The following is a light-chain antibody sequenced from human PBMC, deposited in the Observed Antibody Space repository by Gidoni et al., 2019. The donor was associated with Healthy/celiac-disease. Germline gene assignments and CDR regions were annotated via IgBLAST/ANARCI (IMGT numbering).Light chain of an antibody. CDR1: QDISNY. Sequence: DIQMTQSPSSLSAFVGDRVTITCQASQDISNYLNWYQQKPGKAPKLLIFDASNLETGVPSRFSGSGSGTDFTFTITSLQPEDIATYYCQQYDNLPVTFGGXTKVEIK. CDR2: DAS. J-gene: IGKJ4*01. CDR3: QQYDNLPVT. V-gene: IGKV1-33*01.